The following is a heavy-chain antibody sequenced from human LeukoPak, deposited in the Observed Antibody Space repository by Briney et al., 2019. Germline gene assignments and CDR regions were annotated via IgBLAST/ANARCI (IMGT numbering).Heavy chain of an antibody. D-gene: IGHD6-13*01. V-gene: IGHV3-30-3*01. J-gene: IGHJ5*02. Sequence: GGSLRLSCAASGFTFSSYAMHWVRQAPGKGMEWVSVISYDGSNKYYAESVKGRFTISRDNSKNTLYLQMNSLRAEDTAVYYCARLAIPSQQRAMDWFDPWGQGTLVTVSS. CDR2: ISYDGSNK. CDR3: ARLAIPSQQRAMDWFDP. CDR1: GFTFSSYA.